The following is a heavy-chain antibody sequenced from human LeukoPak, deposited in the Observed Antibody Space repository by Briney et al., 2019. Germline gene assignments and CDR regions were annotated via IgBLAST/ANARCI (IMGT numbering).Heavy chain of an antibody. CDR3: AKDPREYCSSTSCPNWFDP. CDR2: ISASGGTT. J-gene: IGHJ5*02. CDR1: GFTFSGYA. D-gene: IGHD2-2*01. V-gene: IGHV3-23*01. Sequence: GGSLRLSCAASGFTFSGYAMSWVRQAPGKGLEWVSSISASGGTTYYADSVKGRFTISRDNSKNTLYLQMLSLRTEDSAIYYCAKDPREYCSSTSCPNWFDPWGQGTLVTVSS.